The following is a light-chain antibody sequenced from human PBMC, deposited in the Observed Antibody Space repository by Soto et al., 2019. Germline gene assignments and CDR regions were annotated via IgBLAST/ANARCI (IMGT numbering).Light chain of an antibody. CDR3: QQRSNWPPMYT. V-gene: IGKV3-11*01. Sequence: EIVLTQSPATMSLSPGERATLSCRASQSVSSYLAWYQQKPGQAPRLLIYDASNSATGIPARFSGSGSGTDFTLTISSLEPEDFAVYYLQQRSNWPPMYTFGQGTKLEIK. CDR1: QSVSSY. J-gene: IGKJ2*01. CDR2: DAS.